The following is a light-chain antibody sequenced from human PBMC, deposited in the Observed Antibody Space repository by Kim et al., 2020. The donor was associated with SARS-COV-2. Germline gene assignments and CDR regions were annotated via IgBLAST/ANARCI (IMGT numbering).Light chain of an antibody. CDR1: QSVTSK. V-gene: IGKV3-11*01. CDR2: EET. J-gene: IGKJ4*01. CDR3: QQRINWPLT. Sequence: LSPGQRATLSGRASQSVTSKLAWYQQTPGQAPRLLIYEETSRAAGIPARFSGSGSGTDFTLTISSLEPEDFALYYCQQRINWPLTFGGGTKVDIK.